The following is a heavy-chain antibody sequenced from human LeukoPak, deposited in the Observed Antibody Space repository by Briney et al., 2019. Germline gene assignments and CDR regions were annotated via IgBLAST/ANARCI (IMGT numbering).Heavy chain of an antibody. V-gene: IGHV1-46*01. CDR2: INPSGGST. CDR3: ARDGGGYCTNGVCFIYYYGMDV. D-gene: IGHD2-8*01. Sequence: ASVKLSRTASGYTFTIYNMHWVRHAPGQGHGWVGIINPSGGSTSYAQKFQGRVTMTRDTSTSTVYMEMSSLRSEDTAVYYCARDGGGYCTNGVCFIYYYGMDVWGQGTTVTVSS. CDR1: GYTFTIYN. J-gene: IGHJ6*02.